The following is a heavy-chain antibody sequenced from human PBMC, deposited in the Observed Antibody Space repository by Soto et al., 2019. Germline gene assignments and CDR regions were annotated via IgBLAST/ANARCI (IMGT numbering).Heavy chain of an antibody. Sequence: SETLSLTCAVSGGSISSGGYSWSWIRQPPGKGLEWIGYIYHSGSTYYNPSLKSRVTISVDRSKNQFSLKLSSVTAADTAVYYCARGGPYYYDSSGYPTHTNWFDPWGQGTLVTVSS. V-gene: IGHV4-30-2*01. CDR2: IYHSGST. CDR3: ARGGPYYYDSSGYPTHTNWFDP. CDR1: GGSISSGGYS. D-gene: IGHD3-22*01. J-gene: IGHJ5*02.